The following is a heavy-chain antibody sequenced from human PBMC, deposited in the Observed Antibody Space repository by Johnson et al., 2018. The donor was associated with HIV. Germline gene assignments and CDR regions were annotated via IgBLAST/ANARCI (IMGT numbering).Heavy chain of an antibody. J-gene: IGHJ3*02. V-gene: IGHV3-53*01. Sequence: VQLVESGGGLIQPGGSLRLSCAASGFTVSSNYMSWVRQAPGNGLEWVSVIYSGGSTYYADSVKGRFTISRDNSKNTLYLQMNSLVAEDTAVYYCAREVAGDYGDSPGAFDIWGQGTMVTVSS. CDR1: GFTVSSNY. CDR3: AREVAGDYGDSPGAFDI. CDR2: IYSGGST. D-gene: IGHD4-17*01.